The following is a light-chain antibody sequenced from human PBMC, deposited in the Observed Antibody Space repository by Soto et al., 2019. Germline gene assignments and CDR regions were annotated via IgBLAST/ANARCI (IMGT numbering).Light chain of an antibody. CDR1: SSDVGGYNY. J-gene: IGLJ1*01. Sequence: QSALTQPRSASGSPGQLVAISCTGTSSDVGGYNYVSWYQQHPGKAPKLMIYEVNKRPSGVPDRFSGSKSGNTASLTVSGLQAEDEADYYCSSYAGSSNVFGTGTKLTVL. V-gene: IGLV2-8*01. CDR2: EVN. CDR3: SSYAGSSNV.